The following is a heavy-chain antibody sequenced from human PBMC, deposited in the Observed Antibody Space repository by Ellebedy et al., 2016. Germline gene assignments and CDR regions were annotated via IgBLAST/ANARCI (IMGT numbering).Heavy chain of an antibody. D-gene: IGHD5-12*01. CDR2: IDPSDSYT. J-gene: IGHJ3*02. Sequence: GESLKISXKGSGYSFTSYWISWVRQMPGKGLEWMGRIDPSDSYTNYSPSFQGHVTISADKSISTAYLQWSSLKASDTAMYYCARHHEYSGLRFGSPGAFDIWGQGTMVTVSS. CDR3: ARHHEYSGLRFGSPGAFDI. V-gene: IGHV5-10-1*01. CDR1: GYSFTSYW.